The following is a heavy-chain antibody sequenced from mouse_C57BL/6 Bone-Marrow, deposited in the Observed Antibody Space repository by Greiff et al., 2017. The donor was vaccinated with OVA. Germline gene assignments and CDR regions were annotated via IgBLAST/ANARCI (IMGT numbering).Heavy chain of an antibody. CDR2: IRYSGST. D-gene: IGHD1-1*01. CDR3: ARDGRVLNDYGSSPWFAY. Sequence: EVKLVESGPGMVKPSQSLSLSCTATGYSITSGYVWHWIRHFPGNKLEWTGFIRYSGSTNYNPSLKSRITFTHDTSKNHFFLKLNSLTTEDTATYYSARDGRVLNDYGSSPWFAYWGQGTLVTVSA. J-gene: IGHJ3*01. CDR1: GYSITSGYV. V-gene: IGHV3-1*01.